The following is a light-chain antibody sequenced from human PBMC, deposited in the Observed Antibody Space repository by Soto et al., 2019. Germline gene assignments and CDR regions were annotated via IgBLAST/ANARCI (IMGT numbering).Light chain of an antibody. CDR1: QSVSSSY. CDR3: QQYGSSPGT. CDR2: GAS. J-gene: IGKJ1*01. V-gene: IGKV3-20*01. Sequence: IVLTQSPGTLSLSPGERATLSCRASQSVSSSYLAWYQQKPGQAPRLLIYGASSRATGIPDRFSGSGSGTDFTLTISRLEPEDFAVYYCQQYGSSPGTFRQGTKVDNK.